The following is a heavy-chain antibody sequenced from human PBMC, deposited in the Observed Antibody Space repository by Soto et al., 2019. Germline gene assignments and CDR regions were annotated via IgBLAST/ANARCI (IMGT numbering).Heavy chain of an antibody. CDR2: ISGSGGST. CDR3: AKPLREQWLRDAFDI. CDR1: GFTFSSYA. J-gene: IGHJ3*02. Sequence: GGSLRLSCAASGFTFSSYAMSWVRQAPGKGLEWVSAISGSGGSTYYADSVKGRFTISRDNSKDTLYLQMNSLRAEDTAVYYCAKPLREQWLRDAFDIWGQGTMVTVSS. D-gene: IGHD5-12*01. V-gene: IGHV3-23*01.